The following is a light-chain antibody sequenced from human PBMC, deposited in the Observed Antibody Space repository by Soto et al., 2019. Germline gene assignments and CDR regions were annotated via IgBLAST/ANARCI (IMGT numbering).Light chain of an antibody. CDR3: QQLNSGT. CDR2: DAS. V-gene: IGKV3-11*01. Sequence: EVVLTQSPDTLSLPPGERATLSCRASQSISSYLAWYQQKPGQAPRLLIYDASSRATGIPARFSGSGSGTDFTLTISSLEPEDFAVYYCQQLNSGTFGQGTKLEIK. CDR1: QSISSY. J-gene: IGKJ2*02.